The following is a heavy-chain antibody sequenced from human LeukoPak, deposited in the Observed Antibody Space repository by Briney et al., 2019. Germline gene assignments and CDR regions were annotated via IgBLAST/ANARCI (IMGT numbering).Heavy chain of an antibody. D-gene: IGHD3-10*01. V-gene: IGHV3-23*01. J-gene: IGHJ4*02. Sequence: GGSLRLSCAVSGITLSNYGMSWVRQAPGKGLEWVAGISGCGGGTVYADSVKGRFTISRDNPKNTLYLQMNSLRAEDTAVYFCAKRGVVIRVVLVGFHKEAYYFDSWGQGALVTVSS. CDR2: ISGCGGGT. CDR3: AKRGVVIRVVLVGFHKEAYYFDS. CDR1: GITLSNYG.